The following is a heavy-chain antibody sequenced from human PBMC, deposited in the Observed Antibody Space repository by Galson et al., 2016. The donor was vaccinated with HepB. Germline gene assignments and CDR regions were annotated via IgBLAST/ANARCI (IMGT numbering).Heavy chain of an antibody. CDR1: GFGFSYAW. V-gene: IGHV3-15*01. D-gene: IGHD1-14*01. CDR2: IKSKSEGGKT. Sequence: SLRLSCAASGFGFSYAWMTWVRQAPGKGLEWVGRIKSKSEGGKTDYAAPVKDRFTISRDDSKNKLFLQMNSLKTDDTAVYYCTTDLARRVDTGLRGYWGQGTLVTVSS. CDR3: TTDLARRVDTGLRGY. J-gene: IGHJ4*02.